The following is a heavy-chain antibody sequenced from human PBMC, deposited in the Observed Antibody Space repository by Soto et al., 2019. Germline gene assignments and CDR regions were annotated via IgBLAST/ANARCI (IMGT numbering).Heavy chain of an antibody. Sequence: EVQLVESGGGLVQPGRSLSLSCAASGFTFDDYAMHWVRQAPGKGLEWVSGISWNSGSIGYADSVKGRFTISRDNAKNSLYLQMNSLRAEDTALYYCAKEGCYGDYYFDYWGQGTLVTVSS. J-gene: IGHJ4*02. CDR2: ISWNSGSI. D-gene: IGHD4-17*01. V-gene: IGHV3-9*01. CDR1: GFTFDDYA. CDR3: AKEGCYGDYYFDY.